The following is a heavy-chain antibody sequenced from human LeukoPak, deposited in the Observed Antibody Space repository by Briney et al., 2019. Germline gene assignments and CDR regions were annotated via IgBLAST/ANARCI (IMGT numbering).Heavy chain of an antibody. V-gene: IGHV4-39*01. CDR3: ARRPILTGYYLFDY. CDR1: GGSISSSSYY. J-gene: IGHJ4*02. Sequence: SETLSLTCTVSGGSISSSSYYWGWIRQPPGKGLEWIGSIYYSGSTYYNPSLKSRVTISVDTSKNQFSLKLSSVTAADTAVYYCARRPILTGYYLFDYWGQGTLVTVSS. CDR2: IYYSGST. D-gene: IGHD3-9*01.